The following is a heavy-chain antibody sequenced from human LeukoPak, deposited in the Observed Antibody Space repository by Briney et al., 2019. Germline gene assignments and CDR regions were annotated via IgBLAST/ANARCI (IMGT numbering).Heavy chain of an antibody. Sequence: GDSVKVSCKASGYTFTGYYVHWVRQAPGQGLEWMGRINPNSGGTNYAQKFQGRVTMTRDTSISTAYMELRRLRSDDTAVYYCARGYYDYSNYEFDYWGQGTLVTVSS. CDR3: ARGYYDYSNYEFDY. J-gene: IGHJ4*02. D-gene: IGHD4-11*01. V-gene: IGHV1-2*06. CDR2: INPNSGGT. CDR1: GYTFTGYY.